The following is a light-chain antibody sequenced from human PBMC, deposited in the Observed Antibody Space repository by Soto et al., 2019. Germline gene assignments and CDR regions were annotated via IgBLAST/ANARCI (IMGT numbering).Light chain of an antibody. V-gene: IGLV2-14*01. J-gene: IGLJ3*02. CDR3: NSYTSSSARV. CDR1: SSDVGAYNF. Sequence: QSVLTQPASVSGSPGQSITISCTGTSSDVGAYNFVSWYQQYPGKAPKLIIYEVTNRPSGVSNRFSGSKSGNTASLTISGLQAGDEADYYCNSYTSSSARVFGGGTKLTVL. CDR2: EVT.